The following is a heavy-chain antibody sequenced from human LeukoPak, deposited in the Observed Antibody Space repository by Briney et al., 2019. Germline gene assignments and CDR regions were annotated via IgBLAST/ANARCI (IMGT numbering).Heavy chain of an antibody. V-gene: IGHV3-43D*03. CDR3: AKDKPRRGAWPLYYYYMDV. Sequence: GPLRLSCAASGFTFDDYAMHWVRQAPGKGLEWVSLISWDGGSTYYADSVKGRFTISRDNSKNSLYLQMNSLRAEDTALYYCAKDKPRRGAWPLYYYYMDVWGKGTTVTVSS. D-gene: IGHD1-26*01. CDR2: ISWDGGST. J-gene: IGHJ6*03. CDR1: GFTFDDYA.